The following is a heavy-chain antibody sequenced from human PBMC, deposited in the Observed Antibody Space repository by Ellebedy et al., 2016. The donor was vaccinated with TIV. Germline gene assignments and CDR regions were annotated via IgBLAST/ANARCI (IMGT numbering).Heavy chain of an antibody. Sequence: SVKVSXXASGGTFSSYAISWVRQAPGQGLEWMGGIIPIFGTANYAQKFQGRVTITADESTSTAYMELSSLRSEDTAVYYCARNWNYLDGMDVWGQGTTVTVSS. J-gene: IGHJ6*02. CDR1: GGTFSSYA. D-gene: IGHD1-7*01. CDR3: ARNWNYLDGMDV. CDR2: IIPIFGTA. V-gene: IGHV1-69*13.